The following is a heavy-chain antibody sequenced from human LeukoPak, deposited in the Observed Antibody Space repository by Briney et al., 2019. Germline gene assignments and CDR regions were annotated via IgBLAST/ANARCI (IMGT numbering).Heavy chain of an antibody. D-gene: IGHD1-1*01. Sequence: SETLSLTCTVSGGSISSYYWGWIRQPPGKGLEWIGSIYYSGSTYYNPSLKSRVTISVDTTKNLFSLRLRSVTAADTAVYFCARGRVSSSTWYSTYYYYFYTDVWGKGTTVTVSS. V-gene: IGHV4-39*07. CDR1: GGSISSYY. CDR3: ARGRVSSSTWYSTYYYYFYTDV. CDR2: IYYSGST. J-gene: IGHJ6*03.